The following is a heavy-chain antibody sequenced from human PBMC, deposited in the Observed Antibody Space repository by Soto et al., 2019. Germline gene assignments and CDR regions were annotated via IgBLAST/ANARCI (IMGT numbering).Heavy chain of an antibody. V-gene: IGHV4-59*12. CDR1: GGSISSYY. CDR2: IYHSGST. CDR3: ARVYCSGGSCYPGAFDI. Sequence: SETLSLTCTVSGGSISSYYWSWIRQPPGKGLEWIGYIYHSGSTYYNPSLKSRVTIPVDRSKNQFSLKLSSVTAADTAVYYCARVYCSGGSCYPGAFDIWGQGTMVTVS. D-gene: IGHD2-15*01. J-gene: IGHJ3*02.